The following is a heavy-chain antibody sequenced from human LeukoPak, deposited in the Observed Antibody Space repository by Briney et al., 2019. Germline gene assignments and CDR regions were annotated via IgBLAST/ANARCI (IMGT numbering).Heavy chain of an antibody. V-gene: IGHV4-34*01. CDR2: INHSGST. J-gene: IGHJ6*03. CDR1: GGSFSGYY. D-gene: IGHD1-26*01. CDR3: ARLGVGATYYYYMDV. Sequence: SETLSLTCAVYGGSFSGYYWSWIRQPPGKGLEWIGEINHSGSTNYNPSLKSRVTISVDTSKNQFSLKLSSVTAADTAVYYCARLGVGATYYYYMDVWGKGTTVTISS.